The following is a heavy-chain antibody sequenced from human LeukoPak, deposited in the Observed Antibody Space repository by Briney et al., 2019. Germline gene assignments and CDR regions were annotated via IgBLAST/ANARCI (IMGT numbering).Heavy chain of an antibody. CDR1: GGSFSGYY. CDR2: IHYSGNT. CDR3: ARESPPDAFDI. Sequence: SETLSLTCAVYGGSFSGYYWSWIRQPPGQGLEWLGYIHYSGNTYYNPSLKSRLIISIDASKNQFSLNLSSVTAADTAVYYCARESPPDAFDIWGRGTVVTVSS. J-gene: IGHJ3*02. V-gene: IGHV4-34*09.